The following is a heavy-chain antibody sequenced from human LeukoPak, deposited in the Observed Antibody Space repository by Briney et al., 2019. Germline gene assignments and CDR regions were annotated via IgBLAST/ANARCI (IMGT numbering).Heavy chain of an antibody. CDR2: INHSGSS. CDR1: GGSFSVYY. D-gene: IGHD2-2*01. V-gene: IGHV4-34*01. Sequence: SETLSLTCAVYGGSFSVYYWSWIRHPPGKGREWIGEINHSGSSNYNPSLKSRVTISVDTSKNQFYLKVRSVTAADTAVYYCARGSGYCSRTSCPSWGQGTLVTVSS. J-gene: IGHJ5*02. CDR3: ARGSGYCSRTSCPS.